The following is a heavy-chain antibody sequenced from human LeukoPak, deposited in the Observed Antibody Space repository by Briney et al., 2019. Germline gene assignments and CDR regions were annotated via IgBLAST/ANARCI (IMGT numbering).Heavy chain of an antibody. J-gene: IGHJ4*02. CDR1: GYTFINHD. D-gene: IGHD1-26*01. V-gene: IGHV1-3*01. CDR3: ARSGSYYWNFDY. Sequence: ASVKVSCKGYGYTFINHDIDWVRQAPGQRLEWMGWINAGNGNTKYSQKFQGRVTITRDTSASTAYMELSSLRSEDTAVYYCARSGSYYWNFDYWGQGTLVTVSS. CDR2: INAGNGNT.